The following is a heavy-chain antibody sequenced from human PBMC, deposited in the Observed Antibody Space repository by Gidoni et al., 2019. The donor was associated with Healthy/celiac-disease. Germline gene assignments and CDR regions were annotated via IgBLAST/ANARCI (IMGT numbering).Heavy chain of an antibody. D-gene: IGHD2-2*01. V-gene: IGHV3-49*03. J-gene: IGHJ6*02. CDR3: TRGGDIVVVPAASMDV. Sequence: EVQLVESGGGLVQPGRSLRLSCTASGFTFGDYAMSWFRQAPGKGLEWVGFIRSKAYGGTTEYAASVKGRFTISRDDSKSIAYLQMNSLKTEDTAVYYCTRGGDIVVVPAASMDVWGQGTTVTVSS. CDR2: IRSKAYGGTT. CDR1: GFTFGDYA.